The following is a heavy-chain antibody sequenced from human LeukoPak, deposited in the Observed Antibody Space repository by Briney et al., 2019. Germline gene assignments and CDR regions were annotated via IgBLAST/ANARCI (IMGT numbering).Heavy chain of an antibody. D-gene: IGHD1-26*01. CDR1: GFTFSDYY. CDR3: ASERFSGSYFDY. Sequence: GSLRLSCAASGFTFSDYYMSWIRQPPGKGLEWIGYIYTSGSTNYNPSLKSRVTISVDTSKNQFSLKLSSVTAADTAVYYCASERFSGSYFDYWGQGTLVTVSS. CDR2: IYTSGST. J-gene: IGHJ4*02. V-gene: IGHV4-4*09.